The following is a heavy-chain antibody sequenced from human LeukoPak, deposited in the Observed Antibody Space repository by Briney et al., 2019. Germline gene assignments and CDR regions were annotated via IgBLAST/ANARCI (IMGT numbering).Heavy chain of an antibody. CDR1: GGTFSSYA. D-gene: IGHD6-25*01. J-gene: IGHJ4*02. CDR2: IIPIFGTA. CDR3: ARERTPGSGYGVDY. V-gene: IGHV1-69*13. Sequence: SVKVSCKASGGTFSSYAISWVRQAPGQGLEWMGGIIPIFGTANYAQKFQGRVTITADESTSTAYMELSSLRSEDTAVYYCARERTPGSGYGVDYWGQGTVVTVSS.